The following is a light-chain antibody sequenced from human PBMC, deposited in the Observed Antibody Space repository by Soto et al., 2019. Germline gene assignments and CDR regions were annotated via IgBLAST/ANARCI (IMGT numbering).Light chain of an antibody. CDR3: QKYTRAPFT. V-gene: IGKV1-27*01. J-gene: IGKJ3*01. CDR1: QGIDTY. Sequence: DIQMTQSPSSLSASVGDRVTITCRASQGIDTYLAWYQQKPGQVPKLLIYAASTLQSGVPSRFSGSGSGTVFTLTISSLQPEDVATYFCQKYTRAPFTFGPGTKVDIK. CDR2: AAS.